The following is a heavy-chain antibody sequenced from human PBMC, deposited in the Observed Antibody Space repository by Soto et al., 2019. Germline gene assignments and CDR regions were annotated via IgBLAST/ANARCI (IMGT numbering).Heavy chain of an antibody. J-gene: IGHJ6*03. D-gene: IGHD3-9*01. V-gene: IGHV4-59*01. Sequence: QVQLQESGPGLVKPSETLSLTCTVSGGSISSYYWSWIRQPPGKGLEWIGYIYYSGSTNYNPSLTSRVTISVDTSKNQFSLKLSSVTAADTAVYYCARDAVHYDILTGQRSYYYYYYMDVWGKGTTVTVSS. CDR1: GGSISSYY. CDR2: IYYSGST. CDR3: ARDAVHYDILTGQRSYYYYYYMDV.